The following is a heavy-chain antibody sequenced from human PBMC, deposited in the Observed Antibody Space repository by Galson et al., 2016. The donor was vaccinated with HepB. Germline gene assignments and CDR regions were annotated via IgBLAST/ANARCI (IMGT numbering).Heavy chain of an antibody. CDR2: ISGFGVNT. D-gene: IGHD5-24*01. CDR3: TKDWTWLQIFTASVVDH. CDR1: GLRFSSYA. J-gene: IGHJ5*02. V-gene: IGHV3-23*01. Sequence: SLRLSCAASGLRFSSYAMGWVRQASGKGLEWVSAISGFGVNTYYADSVRGRFTISRDNSRNTLYLQMHSLRVEDTATYYCTKDWTWLQIFTASVVDHRSQGTLVTVSS.